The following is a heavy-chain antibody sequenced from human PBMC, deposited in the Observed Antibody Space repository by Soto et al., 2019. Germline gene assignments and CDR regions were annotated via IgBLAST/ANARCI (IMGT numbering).Heavy chain of an antibody. J-gene: IGHJ5*02. V-gene: IGHV1-3*01. CDR2: INAGNGNT. CDR3: TSSDTTNRDNWFEP. Sequence: ASVKVSCKASGYTFTSYAMHWVRQAPGQRLEWMGWINAGNGNTKYSQKFQGRVTITRDTSASTAYMELRSLRSEDTAVYYCTSSDTTNRDNWFEPWGQGTLVTVSS. CDR1: GYTFTSYA. D-gene: IGHD1-1*01.